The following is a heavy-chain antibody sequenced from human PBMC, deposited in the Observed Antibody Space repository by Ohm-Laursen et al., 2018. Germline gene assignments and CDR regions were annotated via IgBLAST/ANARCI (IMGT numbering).Heavy chain of an antibody. CDR3: AQTWAEVGPRGEYFQH. Sequence: GSLRLSCTASGFTFSNYAMSWVRQAPGKGLEFVSAISGSGLNTYYADSVKGRYTISRDNSKNTHYLQMNSLSAEDTAVYYCAQTWAEVGPRGEYFQHWGQGTLVIVSS. J-gene: IGHJ1*01. CDR2: ISGSGLNT. CDR1: GFTFSNYA. V-gene: IGHV3-23*01. D-gene: IGHD3/OR15-3a*01.